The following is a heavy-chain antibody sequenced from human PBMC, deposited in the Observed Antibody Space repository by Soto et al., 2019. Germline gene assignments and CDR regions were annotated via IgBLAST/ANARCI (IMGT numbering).Heavy chain of an antibody. CDR2: IYPSGTA. V-gene: IGHV4-4*07. Sequence: QVQLQESGPGLVKSSDTLSLTCSVSGGSLSDHFWTWVRQPAGGGMEWIGRIYPSGTATYSSSLKGHVSLSIDKSRNEVSLRLTSVTAADTAVYYCAREVGRPGHFDPWGHGSLLTVSS. CDR3: AREVGRPGHFDP. D-gene: IGHD1-26*01. J-gene: IGHJ5*02. CDR1: GGSLSDHF.